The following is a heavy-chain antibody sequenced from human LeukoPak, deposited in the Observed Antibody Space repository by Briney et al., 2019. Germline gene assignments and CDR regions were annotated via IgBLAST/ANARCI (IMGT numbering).Heavy chain of an antibody. CDR1: GGSISSYY. D-gene: IGHD6-19*01. V-gene: IGHV4-59*08. J-gene: IGHJ4*02. CDR3: ARRDSSGWFPFDY. Sequence: SETLSLTCTVSGGSISSYYWSWIRQPPGKGLEWIGYIHYSGSTNYNPSLKTRVTISIDTSKNQFSLKLSSVTAADTAFYYCARRDSSGWFPFDYWGQGTLVTVSS. CDR2: IHYSGST.